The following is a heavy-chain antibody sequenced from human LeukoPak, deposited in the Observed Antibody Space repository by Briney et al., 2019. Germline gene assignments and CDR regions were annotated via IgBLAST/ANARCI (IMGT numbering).Heavy chain of an antibody. J-gene: IGHJ4*02. CDR2: IYYSGST. V-gene: IGHV4-59*01. CDR3: ARGTGVDFDY. D-gene: IGHD1-1*01. Sequence: SETLSLTCTVSGGSISSYYWSWIRQPPGKGLERIGYIYYSGSTNYNPSLKSRVTISVDTSKNQFSLKLSPVTAADTAVYYCARGTGVDFDYWGQGTLVTVSS. CDR1: GGSISSYY.